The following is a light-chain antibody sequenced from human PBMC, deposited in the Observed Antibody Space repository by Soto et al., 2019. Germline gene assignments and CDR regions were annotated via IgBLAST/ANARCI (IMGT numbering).Light chain of an antibody. CDR3: QQSYRTPLT. CDR2: AAS. J-gene: IGKJ4*01. V-gene: IGKV1-39*01. CDR1: QSVSSH. Sequence: DIQMTQSPSSLSASVGDRVIITCRASQSVSSHLNWYQQKPGKAPKLLIYAASSLQNGVSSRFSGSGSGTDFTLTISSLQPEDFATYYCQQSYRTPLTFGGGTKVEIK.